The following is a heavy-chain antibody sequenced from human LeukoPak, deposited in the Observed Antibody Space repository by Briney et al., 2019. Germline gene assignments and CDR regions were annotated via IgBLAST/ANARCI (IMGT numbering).Heavy chain of an antibody. Sequence: PSETLSLTCAVSGYSISSGYYWGWIRQPPGKGLEWIGSIYHSGSTYYNPSLKSRVTISVDTSKNQFSLKLSSVTAADTAVYYCARRGRGDYGGNRPFDYWGQGTLVTVSS. CDR3: ARRGRGDYGGNRPFDY. V-gene: IGHV4-38-2*01. D-gene: IGHD4-23*01. CDR1: GYSISSGYY. J-gene: IGHJ4*02. CDR2: IYHSGST.